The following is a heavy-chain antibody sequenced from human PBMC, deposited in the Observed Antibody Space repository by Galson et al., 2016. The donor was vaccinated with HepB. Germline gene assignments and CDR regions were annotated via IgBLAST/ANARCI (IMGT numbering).Heavy chain of an antibody. CDR3: TRQLVLRDSGYYYGMDV. D-gene: IGHD3-9*01. V-gene: IGHV3-73*01. CDR2: IRSKADSYAT. Sequence: SLRLSCAASEFTFSGSSMHWVRQASGKGLEWLGRIRSKADSYATAYIESVKGRFTISRDDSKNTAYLQMNSLKSEDTAVYYCTRQLVLRDSGYYYGMDVWGQGTTVTVSS. J-gene: IGHJ6*02. CDR1: EFTFSGSS.